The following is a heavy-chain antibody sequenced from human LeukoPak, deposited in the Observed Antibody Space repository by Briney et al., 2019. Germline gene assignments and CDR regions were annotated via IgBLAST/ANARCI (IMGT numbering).Heavy chain of an antibody. Sequence: GGSLRFSCAASGFTFSDHFMTWIRQAPGKGLGWLSYISSSGTYTPYADSVRGRFTISRDDAKNSLYLQMNSLRADDTAVYYCARVLSIAAAGTYDYWGQGTMVTVSS. CDR1: GFTFSDHF. V-gene: IGHV3-11*05. D-gene: IGHD6-13*01. J-gene: IGHJ4*02. CDR3: ARVLSIAAAGTYDY. CDR2: ISSSGTYT.